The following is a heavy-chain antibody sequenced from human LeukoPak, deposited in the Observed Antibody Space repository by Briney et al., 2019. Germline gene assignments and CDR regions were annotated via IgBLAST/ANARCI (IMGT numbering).Heavy chain of an antibody. CDR2: ISSSSSYI. CDR1: GFTFSSYS. V-gene: IGHV3-21*01. Sequence: PGGSLRLSCAASGFTFSSYSMNWVRQAPGKGLEWVSSISSSSSYIYYADSVKGRFTISRDNAKNSLYLQMNSLRAEDTAVHYCARERIVVVPAATIANYYMDVWGKGTTVTVSS. CDR3: ARERIVVVPAATIANYYMDV. J-gene: IGHJ6*03. D-gene: IGHD2-2*01.